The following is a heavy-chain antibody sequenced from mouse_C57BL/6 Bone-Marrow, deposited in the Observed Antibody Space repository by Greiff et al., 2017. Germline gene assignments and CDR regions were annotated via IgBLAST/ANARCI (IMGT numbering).Heavy chain of an antibody. J-gene: IGHJ1*03. CDR3: ARFYYGNFYYWYFDV. CDR2: INPYNGGT. CDR1: GYTFTDYY. V-gene: IGHV1-19*01. D-gene: IGHD2-1*01. Sequence: EVQLQESGPVLVKPGASVKMSCKASGYTFTDYYMNWVKQSHGKSLEWIGVINPYNGGTSYNQKFKGKATLTVDKSSSTAYMELNSLTSEDSAVYYCARFYYGNFYYWYFDVWGTGTTVTVSS.